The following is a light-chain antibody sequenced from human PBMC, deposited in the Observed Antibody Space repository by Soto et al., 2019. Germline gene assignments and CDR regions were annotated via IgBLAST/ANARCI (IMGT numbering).Light chain of an antibody. CDR3: QQYDRYVVT. Sequence: DVQMTQSPSTVSASVGDRVTITYRASPDIRDGLAWSQQKPGKAPNLLIYKASKLESGFPSRFSGSGSGTKFNLAISSLQPDDFASCYCQQYDRYVVTFGQWTKLEIK. CDR2: KAS. V-gene: IGKV1-5*03. CDR1: PDIRDG. J-gene: IGKJ2*01.